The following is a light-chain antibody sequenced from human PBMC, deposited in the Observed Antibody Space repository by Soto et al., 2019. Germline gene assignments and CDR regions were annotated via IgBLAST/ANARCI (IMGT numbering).Light chain of an antibody. CDR1: SSDVGAYNF. CDR2: EVS. CDR3: ASLTTTSFV. J-gene: IGLJ1*01. Sequence: QSVLTQPASVSGSPGQSITISCTGTSSDVGAYNFVSWYQHHPDKAPKLMISEVSNRPSGVSDRLSGSKSGNTASLTISGLQAEDEADYYCASLTTTSFVFGTGTKVTV. V-gene: IGLV2-14*01.